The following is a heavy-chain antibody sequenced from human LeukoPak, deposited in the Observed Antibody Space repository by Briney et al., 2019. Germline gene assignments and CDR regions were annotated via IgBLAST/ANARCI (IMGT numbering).Heavy chain of an antibody. Sequence: GGSLRLSCAASGFTVSSNYMSWVRQAPGKGLEWVSIIYSGGSTYFADSVKGRFTISRDDSKNTLYLQMNSLRAEDTAVYYCARDNGYKYGTFDYWGQGTLVTVSS. J-gene: IGHJ4*02. D-gene: IGHD5-18*01. CDR1: GFTVSSNY. CDR2: IYSGGST. V-gene: IGHV3-53*01. CDR3: ARDNGYKYGTFDY.